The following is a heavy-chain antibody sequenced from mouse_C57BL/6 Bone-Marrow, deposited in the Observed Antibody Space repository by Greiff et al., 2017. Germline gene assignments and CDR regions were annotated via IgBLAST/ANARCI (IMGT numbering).Heavy chain of an antibody. CDR1: GFTFSSYG. CDR2: ISSGGSYT. J-gene: IGHJ4*01. Sequence: EVKLMESGGDLVKPGGSLKLSCAASGFTFSSYGMSWVRQTPDKRLEWVATISSGGSYTYYPDSVKGRFTISRDNAKNTLYLQMSSLKSEDTAMYYCARPLLRLAMDYWGQGTSVTVSS. CDR3: ARPLLRLAMDY. D-gene: IGHD2-4*01. V-gene: IGHV5-6*01.